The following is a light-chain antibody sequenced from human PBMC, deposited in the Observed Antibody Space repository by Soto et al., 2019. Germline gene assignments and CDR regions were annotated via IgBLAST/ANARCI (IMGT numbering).Light chain of an antibody. V-gene: IGKV3-20*01. CDR3: QQYDTSPLT. CDR2: GAS. Sequence: DIVMTQSPVTLSLSPGERATLSCGASRSVRSNSLAWYQQKPGQAPRLLIYGASSRATGVPDRFSGSGSGTDFTLTISRLEPEDFAVYHCQQYDTSPLTFGGGTKVDIK. CDR1: RSVRSNS. J-gene: IGKJ4*01.